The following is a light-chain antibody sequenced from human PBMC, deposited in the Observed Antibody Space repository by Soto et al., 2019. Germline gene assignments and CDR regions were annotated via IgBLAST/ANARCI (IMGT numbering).Light chain of an antibody. CDR1: QGVISN. CDR2: GAS. J-gene: IGKJ5*01. V-gene: IGKV3-15*01. Sequence: EMLMTHSPSTLSVSPRERVALSCRASQGVISNLAWYQQKPGQAHRLLIFGASTRATGIPARFSGSGSGTEFTLTISSLQSEDFAVYYCQQYNKWPPIIFGQGTRLEIK. CDR3: QQYNKWPPII.